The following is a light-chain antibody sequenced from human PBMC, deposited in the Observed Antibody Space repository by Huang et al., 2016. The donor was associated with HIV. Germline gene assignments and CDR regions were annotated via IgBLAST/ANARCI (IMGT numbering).Light chain of an antibody. Sequence: EIVLTQSPATLSLSPGERATLSFRASQSVSSYLAWYQQKPGQAPRLLIYASSYRASGTPARFSGSGSGTDFTLTISSLEPEDFAVYYCQQRSNWLTFGGGTKVEIK. V-gene: IGKV3-11*01. J-gene: IGKJ4*01. CDR1: QSVSSY. CDR2: ASS. CDR3: QQRSNWLT.